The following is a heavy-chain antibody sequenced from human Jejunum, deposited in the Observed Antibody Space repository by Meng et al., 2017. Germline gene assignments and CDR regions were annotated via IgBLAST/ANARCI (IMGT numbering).Heavy chain of an antibody. CDR1: GDNVSSKSAA. CDR3: ASWRFDF. J-gene: IGHJ2*01. Sequence: SQTLSLTCVISGDNVSSKSAAWNWIRQSPSRGLEWLGRTYYRSKWNSDYAESVKSRITFSPDTSKNQFSLQLNSVTPEDTAVYYCASWRFDFWGRGTLVTVSS. CDR2: TYYRSKWNS. V-gene: IGHV6-1*01.